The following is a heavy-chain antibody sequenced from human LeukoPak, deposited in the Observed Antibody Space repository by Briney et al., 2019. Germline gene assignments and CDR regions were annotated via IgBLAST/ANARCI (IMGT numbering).Heavy chain of an antibody. J-gene: IGHJ4*02. CDR3: ARESLYDTREIDY. CDR1: GFTFSSYG. D-gene: IGHD3-22*01. V-gene: IGHV3-33*01. Sequence: GGSLRLSCAASGFTFSSYGMHWVRQAPGKGLEWVAVIWYDGSNKYYADSVKGRFTISRDNSKNTLYLQMNSLRAEDTAVYYCARESLYDTREIDYWGQGTLVTFSS. CDR2: IWYDGSNK.